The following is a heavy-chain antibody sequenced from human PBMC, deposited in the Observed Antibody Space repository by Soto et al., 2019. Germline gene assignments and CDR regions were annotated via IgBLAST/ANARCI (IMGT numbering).Heavy chain of an antibody. V-gene: IGHV4-59*01. J-gene: IGHJ4*02. CDR3: ARAFGSTMPSLF. CDR1: EGTIISYY. CDR2: IYYTGST. Sequence: SEPQSHTCPVSEGTIISYYRNWIRQPPGKGLEWIGYIYYTGSTNYNPSLKSRVTISVDTSKNQFSLKLSSVTAADTAVYYCARAFGSTMPSLFWGQGTLVTVSS. D-gene: IGHD3-16*02.